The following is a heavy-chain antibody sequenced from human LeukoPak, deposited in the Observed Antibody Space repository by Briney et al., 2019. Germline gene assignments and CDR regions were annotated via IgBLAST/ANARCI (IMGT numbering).Heavy chain of an antibody. CDR2: IGSSGVAT. J-gene: IGHJ5*02. CDR1: GFTLSSSG. Sequence: GGSLRLSCAASGFTLSSSGMNGVRQAPGKGLEWVSGIGSSGVATYYADSVKGRFTVSRDNSKNILYLQMNSLRAEDTAVYYCAKGFMGSTPNWGFDPWGQGTLVTVSS. CDR3: AKGFMGSTPNWGFDP. D-gene: IGHD1-26*01. V-gene: IGHV3-23*01.